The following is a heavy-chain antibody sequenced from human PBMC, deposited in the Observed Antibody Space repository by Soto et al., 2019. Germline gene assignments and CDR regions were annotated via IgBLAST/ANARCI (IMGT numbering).Heavy chain of an antibody. CDR2: IYHSGST. CDR1: GGSISSGGYS. D-gene: IGHD1-7*01. CDR3: ARRDELPALGAFDI. J-gene: IGHJ3*02. V-gene: IGHV4-30-2*01. Sequence: QLQLQESGSGLVKPSQTLSLTCAVSGGSISSGGYSWSWIRQPPGKGLEWIGYIYHSGSTYNNPSLKSRVTISVDRSRNQFSLQLSSVTAADTAVYYCARRDELPALGAFDIWGQGTMVTVSS.